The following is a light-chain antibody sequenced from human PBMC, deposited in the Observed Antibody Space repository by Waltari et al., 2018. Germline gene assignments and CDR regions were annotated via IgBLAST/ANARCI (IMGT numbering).Light chain of an antibody. J-gene: IGLJ2*01. Sequence: QSALTQPPSASGSPGQSVTISCTGTRSDIGAYNYVSWYQQHPGKAPNFIMFEVTKRPSGVPGRFSGSKSGITASLTISGLQPEDEADYYCSSYAGSNYLVFGGGTKLTVL. CDR1: RSDIGAYNY. CDR3: SSYAGSNYLV. CDR2: EVT. V-gene: IGLV2-8*01.